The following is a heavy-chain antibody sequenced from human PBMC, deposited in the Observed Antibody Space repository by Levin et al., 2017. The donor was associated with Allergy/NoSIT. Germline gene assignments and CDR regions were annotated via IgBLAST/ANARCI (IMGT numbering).Heavy chain of an antibody. Sequence: GESLKISCAASGFTFSSYAMSWVRQAPGKGLEWVSGISGSGNRANYADSVKGRFTISRDNSKNTVYLQMNSLRAEDTAVYYCTQDRPVGPEEFWGQSTLVTVSS. J-gene: IGHJ1*01. D-gene: IGHD3-10*01. V-gene: IGHV3-23*01. CDR3: TQDRPVGPEEF. CDR2: ISGSGNRA. CDR1: GFTFSSYA.